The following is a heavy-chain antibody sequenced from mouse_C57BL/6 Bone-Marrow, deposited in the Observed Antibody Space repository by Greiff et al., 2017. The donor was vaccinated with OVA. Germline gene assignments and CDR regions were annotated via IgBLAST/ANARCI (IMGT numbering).Heavy chain of an antibody. D-gene: IGHD2-1*01. CDR1: GYTFTDYE. V-gene: IGHV1-15*01. J-gene: IGHJ4*01. CDR2: IDPETGGT. CDR3: TGRNYDAVDY. Sequence: LVESGAELVRPGASVTLSCKASGYTFTDYEMHWVKQTPVHGLEWIGAIDPETGGTAYNQKFKGKAILTADKSSSTAYMELRSLTSEDSAVYDCTGRNYDAVDYWGQGTSVTVSS.